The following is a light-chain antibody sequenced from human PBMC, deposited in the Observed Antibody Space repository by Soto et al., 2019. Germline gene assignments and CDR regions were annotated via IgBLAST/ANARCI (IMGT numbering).Light chain of an antibody. V-gene: IGLV1-40*01. CDR2: GNS. Sequence: QPVLTQPPSVSGAPGQRITISCTGSSSNIGAGYDVHWYQQFPGTAPKLLMYGNSLRPSGVPDRFSGSKSGTSASLAITGLQAEDEADYYCQSYDSSLSGGVFGGGTKLTVL. J-gene: IGLJ2*01. CDR3: QSYDSSLSGGV. CDR1: SSNIGAGYD.